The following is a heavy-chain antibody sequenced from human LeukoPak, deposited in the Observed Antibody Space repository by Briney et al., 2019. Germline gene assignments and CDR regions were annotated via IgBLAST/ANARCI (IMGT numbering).Heavy chain of an antibody. D-gene: IGHD2-2*02. Sequence: ASVKVSCKVSGYTLTELSMHWVRQAPGKGLEWMGGFDPEDGETIYAQKFQGRVTMTEDTSTDTAYMELSSLRSEDTAVYYCATDGVVVVPAAIAWDAFDIWGQGTMVTVSS. CDR1: GYTLTELS. J-gene: IGHJ3*02. V-gene: IGHV1-24*01. CDR3: ATDGVVVVPAAIAWDAFDI. CDR2: FDPEDGET.